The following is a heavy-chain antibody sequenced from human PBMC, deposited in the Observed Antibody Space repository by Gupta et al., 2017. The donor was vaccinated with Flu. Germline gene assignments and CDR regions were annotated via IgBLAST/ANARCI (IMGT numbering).Heavy chain of an antibody. CDR3: ARAQDVIDY. CDR2: IWYDGSKK. Sequence: GFHWVRQAPGKGLDWVAVIWYDGSKKYYADSVKGRFTISRDNSKNTLYFQMNSLRAEDTAVYYCARAQDVIDYWGQGTQVTVSS. V-gene: IGHV3-33*01. J-gene: IGHJ4*02. CDR1: G.